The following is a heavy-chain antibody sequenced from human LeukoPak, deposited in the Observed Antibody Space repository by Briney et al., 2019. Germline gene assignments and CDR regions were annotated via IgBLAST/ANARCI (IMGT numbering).Heavy chain of an antibody. J-gene: IGHJ4*02. Sequence: GGSLRLSCAASGFTFSSYSMNWVRQAPGKGLEWVSSISSSSYIYYADSVKGRFTISRDNAKNSLYLQMNSLRAEDTAVYYCARDLSLPGIAAAGAHWDDYWGQGTLVTVPS. D-gene: IGHD6-13*01. CDR2: ISSSSYI. V-gene: IGHV3-21*01. CDR3: ARDLSLPGIAAAGAHWDDY. CDR1: GFTFSSYS.